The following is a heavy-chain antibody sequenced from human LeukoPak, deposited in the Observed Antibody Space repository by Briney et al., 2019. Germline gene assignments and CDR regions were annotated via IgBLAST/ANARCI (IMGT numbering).Heavy chain of an antibody. Sequence: ASVKVSCKASGYTFTSYGISWVRQAPGQGLEWMGWISAYNGNTNYAQMLQGRVTMTTDTSTSTAYMELRSLRSDDTAVYYCAKAGPDTAEAGHKPFDYWGQGTLVTVSS. D-gene: IGHD6-19*01. CDR2: ISAYNGNT. CDR1: GYTFTSYG. CDR3: AKAGPDTAEAGHKPFDY. J-gene: IGHJ4*02. V-gene: IGHV1-18*01.